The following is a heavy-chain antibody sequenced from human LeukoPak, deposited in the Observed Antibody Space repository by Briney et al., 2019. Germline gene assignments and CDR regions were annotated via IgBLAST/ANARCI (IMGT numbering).Heavy chain of an antibody. CDR2: ISPANSET. CDR3: ARRGGNWLDP. CDR1: GYRFTSYW. Sequence: GESLQFFCKGSGYRFTSYWIAWVRQKPGKGLELMGIISPANSETLYSPSFQGQVTMSADSSTAYLQWSSLKASDTAIYYCARRGGNWLDPWGQGTVDTVSS. J-gene: IGHJ5*02. D-gene: IGHD3-16*01. V-gene: IGHV5-51*01.